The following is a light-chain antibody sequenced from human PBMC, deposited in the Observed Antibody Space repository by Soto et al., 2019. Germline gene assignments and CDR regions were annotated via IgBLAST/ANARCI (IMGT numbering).Light chain of an antibody. Sequence: QSVLTQPASVSGSPGQSITISCTGTSSDVGGYNHVSWYQQYPGKAPKLIIHDVSNRPSGVSNRFSGFKSGNTASLTISGLEADDDDDYYGSSYGSMNTRVFGGGTKVTVL. CDR2: DVS. CDR1: SSDVGGYNH. CDR3: SSYGSMNTRV. J-gene: IGLJ3*02. V-gene: IGLV2-14*03.